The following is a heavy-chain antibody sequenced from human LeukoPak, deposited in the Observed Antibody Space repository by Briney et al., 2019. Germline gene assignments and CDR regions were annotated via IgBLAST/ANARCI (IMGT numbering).Heavy chain of an antibody. CDR1: GYTFTGYY. CDR2: INPNGGGT. J-gene: IGHJ4*02. CDR3: ARDNGDYGDFDY. V-gene: IGHV1-2*02. D-gene: IGHD4-17*01. Sequence: APVKVSCKASGYTFTGYYMHWVRQAPGQGLEWMGWINPNGGGTNYAQKFQGRVTMTRDTSISTAYMELSRLRSDDTAVYYCARDNGDYGDFDYWGQGTLVTVSS.